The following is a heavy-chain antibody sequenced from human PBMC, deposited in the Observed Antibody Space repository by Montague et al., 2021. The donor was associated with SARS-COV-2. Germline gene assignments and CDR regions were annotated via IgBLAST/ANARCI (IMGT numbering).Heavy chain of an antibody. V-gene: IGHV4-39*07. CDR1: GGSISSSSYY. CDR3: ARVGRQQLVRLSGMDV. J-gene: IGHJ6*02. D-gene: IGHD6-13*01. Sequence: SETLSLPCTVSGGSISSSSYYWGWIRQPPGKGLEWVGSIYYSGSTYYNPSLKSRVTISVDTSKNQFSLKLSSVTAADTAVYYCARVGRQQLVRLSGMDVWGQGTRSPSP. CDR2: IYYSGST.